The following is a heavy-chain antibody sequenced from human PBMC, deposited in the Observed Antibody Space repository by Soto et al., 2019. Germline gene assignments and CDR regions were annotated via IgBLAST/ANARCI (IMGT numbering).Heavy chain of an antibody. D-gene: IGHD3-9*01. Sequence: XSVKVSSKASGYPFNSYPITWARQAPGQGLECMGWINVGTGDTKYSQRFQGRVTITRDTSANIVYMELSSLRSEDTAVYYCARDGGYDILTGYRDCWGQGTLGTV. J-gene: IGHJ4*02. V-gene: IGHV1-3*01. CDR2: INVGTGDT. CDR3: ARDGGYDILTGYRDC. CDR1: GYPFNSYP.